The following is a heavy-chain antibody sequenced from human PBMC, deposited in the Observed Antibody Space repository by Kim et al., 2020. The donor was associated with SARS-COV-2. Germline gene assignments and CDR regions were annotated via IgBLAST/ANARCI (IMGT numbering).Heavy chain of an antibody. Sequence: GGSLRLSCTASGFSFSSYAMTWVRQAPGKGLEWVSSITGSGGNTYYADSARGRFTISRDNPKNTLYLQMNSLRDEDTAVYYCAKYASATYYNVWGQGTLV. CDR2: ITGSGGNT. CDR3: AKYASATYYNV. V-gene: IGHV3-23*01. CDR1: GFSFSSYA. J-gene: IGHJ4*02. D-gene: IGHD3-10*01.